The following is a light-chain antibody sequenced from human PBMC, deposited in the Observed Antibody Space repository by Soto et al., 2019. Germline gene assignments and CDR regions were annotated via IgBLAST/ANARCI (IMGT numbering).Light chain of an antibody. J-gene: IGLJ1*01. CDR3: SSYTSCSTPYV. V-gene: IGLV2-14*01. CDR1: SSDVGGYNY. CDR2: EVS. Sequence: QSVLTQPASVSGSPGQSITISCTGTSSDVGGYNYVSWYQQHPGKAPKLMIYEVSNRPSGVSNRFSGSKSGNTASLTISGLQAEDEADYYCSSYTSCSTPYVFGTGTKATVL.